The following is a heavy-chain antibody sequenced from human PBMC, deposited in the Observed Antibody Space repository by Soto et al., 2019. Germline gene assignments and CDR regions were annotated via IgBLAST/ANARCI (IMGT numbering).Heavy chain of an antibody. V-gene: IGHV1-24*01. D-gene: IGHD3-22*01. CDR1: GYTLTELS. CDR2: FDPEDGET. J-gene: IGHJ4*02. Sequence: ASVKVSCKVSGYTLTELSMHWVRQAPGKGLEWTGGFDPEDGETIYAQKFQGRVTMTEDTSTDTAYMELSSLRSEDTAVYYCAIYSTYYYDSSGSDYFDYWGPGTLGTVSS. CDR3: AIYSTYYYDSSGSDYFDY.